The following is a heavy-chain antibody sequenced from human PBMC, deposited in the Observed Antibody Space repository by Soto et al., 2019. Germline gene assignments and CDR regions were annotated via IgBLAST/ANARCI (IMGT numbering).Heavy chain of an antibody. J-gene: IGHJ4*02. CDR3: ARDLEGYFDY. Sequence: SETLSLTCAVSGGSISSGGYSWSWIRQPPGKGLEWIGYIYHSGSTYYNPSLKSRVTIPVDRSKNQFSLKLSSVTAADTAVYYCARDLEGYFDYWGQGTLVTVSS. D-gene: IGHD3-3*01. CDR2: IYHSGST. V-gene: IGHV4-30-2*01. CDR1: GGSISSGGYS.